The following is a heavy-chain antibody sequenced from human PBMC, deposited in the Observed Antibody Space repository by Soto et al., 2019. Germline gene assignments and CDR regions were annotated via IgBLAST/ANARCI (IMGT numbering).Heavy chain of an antibody. CDR2: INPNSGGT. CDR1: GYTFTGYY. Sequence: GASVKVSCKASGYTFTGYYMHWVRQAPGQGLEWMGWINPNSGGTNYAQKFQGWVTMTRDTSISTAYMELSRLRSDDTAVYYCARERAALVRRGWYNDAFDIWGQGTMVTVSS. CDR3: ARERAALVRRGWYNDAFDI. J-gene: IGHJ3*02. D-gene: IGHD6-19*01. V-gene: IGHV1-2*04.